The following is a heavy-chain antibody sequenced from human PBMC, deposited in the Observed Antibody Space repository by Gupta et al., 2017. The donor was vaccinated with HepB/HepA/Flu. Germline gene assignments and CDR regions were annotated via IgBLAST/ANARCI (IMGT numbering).Heavy chain of an antibody. D-gene: IGHD2-2*01. CDR2: ISGSSTYI. Sequence: EVQLVESGGGLVKPGGSLRLSYAASGFTFSHYKMTWVRQAPGKGLECVSLISGSSTYIYYADSLKGRFTISKDNAKNSLYLHMDTLRAEDTAVYYGAREGGSSDSCPTEYGFDMWGRGTTFTVSS. CDR3: AREGGSSDSCPTEYGFDM. CDR1: GFTFSHYK. V-gene: IGHV3-21*01. J-gene: IGHJ3*02.